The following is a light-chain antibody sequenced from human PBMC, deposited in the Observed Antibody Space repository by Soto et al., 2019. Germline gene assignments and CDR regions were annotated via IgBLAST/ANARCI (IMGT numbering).Light chain of an antibody. V-gene: IGKV1-16*01. J-gene: IGKJ4*01. CDR2: EAS. CDR1: QGIGNF. Sequence: DIQMTQSPSSLSASVGDTVTITCRASQGIGNFLAWFQQKPGKAPTSLISEASSLQSGVPSRFSGSGSGTDFTLTISSLQPEDFATYYCQQYHSYPVTFGGATKVEFK. CDR3: QQYHSYPVT.